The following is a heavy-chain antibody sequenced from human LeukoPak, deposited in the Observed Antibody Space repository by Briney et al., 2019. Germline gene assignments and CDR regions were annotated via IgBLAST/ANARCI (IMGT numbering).Heavy chain of an antibody. CDR3: ARNFYASSGYYLDDFYFDF. Sequence: PSETLSLTCAASGGSFSSSTYYWGWIRRPPGKGLEWIGTIYYSGSTYYNPSLKSRVTISVDTSKNQFSLKMTSVTAADTALYYCARNFYASSGYYLDDFYFDFWGQGTLVTVSS. CDR2: IYYSGST. V-gene: IGHV4-39*07. D-gene: IGHD3-22*01. J-gene: IGHJ4*02. CDR1: GGSFSSSTYY.